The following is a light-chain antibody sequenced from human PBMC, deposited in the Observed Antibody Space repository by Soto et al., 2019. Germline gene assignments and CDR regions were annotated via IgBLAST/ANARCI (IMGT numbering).Light chain of an antibody. CDR3: QQHGSSRT. J-gene: IGKJ1*01. CDR1: QSVSSSY. Sequence: EIVLTQSPGTLSMSPGKRATLSCRASQSVSSSYLAWYQQKPGQAPRLLIYGAFSRATGIPDRFSGGGSGTDFTLTISRLEPEDFAVYYCQQHGSSRTFGQGTKVEIK. V-gene: IGKV3-20*01. CDR2: GAF.